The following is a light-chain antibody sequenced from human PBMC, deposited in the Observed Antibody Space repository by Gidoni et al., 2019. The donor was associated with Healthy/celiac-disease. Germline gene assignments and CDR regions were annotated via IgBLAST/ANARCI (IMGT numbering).Light chain of an antibody. J-gene: IGLJ3*02. CDR1: NIGSKS. CDR3: QVWDSSSDHPWV. CDR2: DDS. V-gene: IGLV3-21*03. Sequence: SYVLTQPPSASVAPGKTARITCGGNNIGSKSAHGYQQKPGQAPVLVVYDDSDRPSGIPERFSGSNSGNTATLTISRVEAGDEADYYCQVWDSSSDHPWVFGGGTKLTVL.